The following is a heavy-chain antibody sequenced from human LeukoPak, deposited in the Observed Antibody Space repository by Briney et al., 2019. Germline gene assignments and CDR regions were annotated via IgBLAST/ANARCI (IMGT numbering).Heavy chain of an antibody. J-gene: IGHJ3*02. Sequence: AGGSLRLSCAASGFTFSSYGMHWVRQAPGKGLEWVAVISYDGSNKYYADSVKGRFTISRDNSKNTLYLQMNSLRAEDTAVYYCAYPTVTHTEGYDAFDIWGQGTMVTVSS. CDR2: ISYDGSNK. CDR1: GFTFSSYG. D-gene: IGHD4-17*01. CDR3: AYPTVTHTEGYDAFDI. V-gene: IGHV3-30*03.